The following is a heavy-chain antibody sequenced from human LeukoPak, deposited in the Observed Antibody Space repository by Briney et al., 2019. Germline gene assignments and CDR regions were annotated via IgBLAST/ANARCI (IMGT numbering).Heavy chain of an antibody. J-gene: IGHJ4*02. CDR3: ARQHTAATAFDY. CDR2: ISYDGSNK. V-gene: IGHV3-30*03. CDR1: GFTFSSHG. D-gene: IGHD6-13*01. Sequence: GGSLRLSGAASGFTFSSHGMHWVRQAPGKGLEWVTFISYDGSNKYYADSVKGRFTISRDNSKNTLFLQMNSLRAEDTAVYYCARQHTAATAFDYWGQGTLVTVSS.